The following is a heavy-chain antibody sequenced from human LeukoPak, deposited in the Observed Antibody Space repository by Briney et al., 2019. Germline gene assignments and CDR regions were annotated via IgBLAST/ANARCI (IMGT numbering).Heavy chain of an antibody. Sequence: GASVKVSCKASGYTFTSYGTSWVRQAPGQGLEWMGWISAYNGNTNYAQKLQGRVTMTTDTSTSTAYMELRSLRSDDTAVYYCARDRGAYYYDSSGYYRPLVGATDRGAFDIWGQGTMVTVSS. J-gene: IGHJ3*02. D-gene: IGHD3-22*01. CDR3: ARDRGAYYYDSSGYYRPLVGATDRGAFDI. CDR1: GYTFTSYG. V-gene: IGHV1-18*01. CDR2: ISAYNGNT.